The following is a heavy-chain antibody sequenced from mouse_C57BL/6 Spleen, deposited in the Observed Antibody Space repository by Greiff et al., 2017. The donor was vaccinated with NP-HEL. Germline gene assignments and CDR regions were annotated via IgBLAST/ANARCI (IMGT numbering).Heavy chain of an antibody. CDR3: ARGGSGPYYFDY. Sequence: VHVKQSGPVLVKPGASVKMSCKASGYTFTDYYMNWVKQSHGKSLEWIGVINPYNGGTSYNQKFKGKATLTVDKSSSTAYMELNSLTSEDSAVYYCARGGSGPYYFDYWGQGTTLTVSS. V-gene: IGHV1-19*01. CDR2: INPYNGGT. CDR1: GYTFTDYY. J-gene: IGHJ2*01. D-gene: IGHD4-1*01.